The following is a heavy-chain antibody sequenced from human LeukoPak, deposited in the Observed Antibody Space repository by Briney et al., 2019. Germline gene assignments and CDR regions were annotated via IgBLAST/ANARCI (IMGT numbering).Heavy chain of an antibody. CDR3: TRENGGDGYRGGTFDI. D-gene: IGHD5-24*01. CDR2: IWYDGSKK. Sequence: GGSLRLSYAASGFTFSSYGMNWVRQAPGKGLEWVAVIWYDGSKKYYVDSVKGRFTISRDSSKNTVDLQMDSLRAEDTALYYCTRENGGDGYRGGTFDIWGQGTMVTVSS. CDR1: GFTFSSYG. V-gene: IGHV3-33*01. J-gene: IGHJ3*02.